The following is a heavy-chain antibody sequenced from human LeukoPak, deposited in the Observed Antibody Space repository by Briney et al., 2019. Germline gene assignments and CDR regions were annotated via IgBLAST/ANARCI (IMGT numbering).Heavy chain of an antibody. J-gene: IGHJ4*02. CDR1: GLTFSRYA. D-gene: IGHD2-2*01. V-gene: IGHV3-23*01. CDR3: ARGDIVVVPTAVGSWDY. Sequence: GSLRLSCAASGLTFSRYAMSWVRQAPGKGLEWVSGVSTSGGSTYYADSVKGRFTISRDNSKNTLHLQMNSLRAEDTAIYYCARGDIVVVPTAVGSWDYWGQGTLVTVSS. CDR2: VSTSGGST.